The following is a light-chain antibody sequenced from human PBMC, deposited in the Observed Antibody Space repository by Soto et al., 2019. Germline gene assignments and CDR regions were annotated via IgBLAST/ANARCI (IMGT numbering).Light chain of an antibody. J-gene: IGKJ5*01. CDR2: WAS. Sequence: DIVMTQSPDSLAVSLGERATINCKSSQSVLYRSDTKNYIAWYQQKPGQPPKLLIHWASIRESGGPDRFSGSGSVTDFTLTISSLQAEDVAVYYCQQYYNSPITFGQGTRLEI. CDR1: QSVLYRSDTKNY. V-gene: IGKV4-1*01. CDR3: QQYYNSPIT.